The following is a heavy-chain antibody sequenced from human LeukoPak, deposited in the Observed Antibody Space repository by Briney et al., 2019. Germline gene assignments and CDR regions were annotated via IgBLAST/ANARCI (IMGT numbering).Heavy chain of an antibody. CDR2: ISWNSGSI. D-gene: IGHD6-13*01. CDR3: ARSSSWYYFDY. V-gene: IGHV3-9*03. J-gene: IGHJ4*02. CDR1: GFTFDDYA. Sequence: PGGSLRLSCAASGFTFDDYAMHWVRQAPGKGLEWVSGISWNSGSIGYADSVKGRFTISRDNAKNSLYLQMNSLRAEDMALYYCARSSSWYYFDYWGQGTLVTVSS.